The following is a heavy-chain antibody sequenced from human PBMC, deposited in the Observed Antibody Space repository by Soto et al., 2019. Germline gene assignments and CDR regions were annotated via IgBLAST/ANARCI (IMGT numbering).Heavy chain of an antibody. CDR2: IRDRVHSYST. J-gene: IGHJ4*02. CDR3: GSSWGVTGSRDY. Sequence: PGGPLRLPCSVSGLTFSDHYPGWVRKAPGKGLDWVGCIRDRVHSYSTEYPASVNATFTTPRDYSSNSLYLQMTSLQMSDTAVFYCGSSWGVTGSRDYWGRGTMVTVSS. CDR1: GLTFSDHY. D-gene: IGHD1-20*01. V-gene: IGHV3-72*01.